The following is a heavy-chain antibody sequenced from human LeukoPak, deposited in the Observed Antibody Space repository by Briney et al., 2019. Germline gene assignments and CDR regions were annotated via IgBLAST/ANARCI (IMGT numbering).Heavy chain of an antibody. J-gene: IGHJ4*02. CDR3: TTGVEKEVALAEYYFDS. Sequence: ATVKISCTASGYTFADYNIHWVRQAPGKGLEWIGRVDPADGERAYAEKFEGRLSITADTSRDTSFMELRSLRSEDTALFFCTTGVEKEVALAEYYFDSWGQGTLVTVSS. D-gene: IGHD2/OR15-2a*01. CDR2: VDPADGER. CDR1: GYTFADYN. V-gene: IGHV1-69-2*01.